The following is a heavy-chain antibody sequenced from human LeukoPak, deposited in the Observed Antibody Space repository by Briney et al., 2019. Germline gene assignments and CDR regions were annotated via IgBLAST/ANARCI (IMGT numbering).Heavy chain of an antibody. CDR1: GFTSSSYW. Sequence: PGGSLRLSCAASGFTSSSYWMSWVRQGPEKGLEWVANIKQDGSVKYYLDPVKGRFTISRDNAKNSLYLQMNSLRAEDTAVYYCVRPPLTTVVNWFDPWGQGTLVTVSS. CDR3: VRPPLTTVVNWFDP. CDR2: IKQDGSVK. D-gene: IGHD4-17*01. V-gene: IGHV3-7*01. J-gene: IGHJ5*02.